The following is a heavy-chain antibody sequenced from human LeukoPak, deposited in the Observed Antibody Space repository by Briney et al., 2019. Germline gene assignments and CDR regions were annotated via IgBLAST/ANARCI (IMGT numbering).Heavy chain of an antibody. CDR1: GGTFSSYA. D-gene: IGHD2-2*01. J-gene: IGHJ6*03. Sequence: SVKVSCKASGGTFSSYAISWVRQAPGQGLEWMGGVIPIFGTANYAQKFQGRVTITADESTSTAYLELSSLRSEDTAVYYCATSARQLLRTYYYYMDVWGKGTTVTVSS. V-gene: IGHV1-69*13. CDR3: ATSARQLLRTYYYYMDV. CDR2: VIPIFGTA.